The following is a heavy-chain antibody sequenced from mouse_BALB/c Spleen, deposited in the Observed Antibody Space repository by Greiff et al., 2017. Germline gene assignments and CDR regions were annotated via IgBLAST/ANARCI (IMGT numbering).Heavy chain of an antibody. V-gene: IGHV1-9*01. CDR1: GYTFSSYW. D-gene: IGHD1-1*01. CDR3: ARSDYGSSYGVYFDY. Sequence: QVQLQQSGAELMKPGASVKISCKATGYTFSSYWIEWVKQRPGHGLEWIGEILPGSGSTNYNEKFKGKATFTADTSSNTAYMQLSSLTSEDSAVYYCARSDYGSSYGVYFDYWGEGTTLTVSS. J-gene: IGHJ2*01. CDR2: ILPGSGST.